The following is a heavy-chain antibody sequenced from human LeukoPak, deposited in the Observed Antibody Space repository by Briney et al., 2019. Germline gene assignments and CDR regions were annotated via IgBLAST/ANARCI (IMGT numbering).Heavy chain of an antibody. CDR3: ASSWFAVTGTETNWFDP. Sequence: KPSETLSLTCTVSGGSISSSSYYWGWIRQPPGKGLEWIGSIYYSGSTYYNPSLKSRVTISVDTSKKQFSLKLSSVTAADTALYYRASSWFAVTGTETNWFDPWGQGTLVTVSS. V-gene: IGHV4-39*01. J-gene: IGHJ5*02. D-gene: IGHD6-19*01. CDR2: IYYSGST. CDR1: GGSISSSSYY.